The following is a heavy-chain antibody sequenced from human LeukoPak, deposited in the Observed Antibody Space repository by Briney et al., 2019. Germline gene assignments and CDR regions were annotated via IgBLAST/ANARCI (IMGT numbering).Heavy chain of an antibody. Sequence: QPGGSLRLSCAASGFTFSSYAMSWVRQAPGKGLEWVAVIWYDGSNKYYADSVKGRFTISRDNSKNTLYLQMNGLRAEDTAVYYCARDRWGRYYDSSGYSSPFGYWGQGTLVTVSS. CDR2: IWYDGSNK. J-gene: IGHJ4*02. V-gene: IGHV3-33*08. CDR3: ARDRWGRYYDSSGYSSPFGY. D-gene: IGHD3-22*01. CDR1: GFTFSSYA.